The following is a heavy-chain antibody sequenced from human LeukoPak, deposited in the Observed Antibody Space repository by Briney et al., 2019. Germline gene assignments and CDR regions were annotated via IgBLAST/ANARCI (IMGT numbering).Heavy chain of an antibody. CDR2: INPNSGGT. D-gene: IGHD3-3*02. CDR1: GYTFTSYY. Sequence: ASVKVSCKASGYTFTSYYMHWVRQAPGQGLEWMGWINPNSGGTNYAQKFQGRVTMTRDTSISTAYMELSRLRSDDTAVYYCARSSNGISAFDIWGQGTMVTVSS. CDR3: ARSSNGISAFDI. J-gene: IGHJ3*02. V-gene: IGHV1-2*02.